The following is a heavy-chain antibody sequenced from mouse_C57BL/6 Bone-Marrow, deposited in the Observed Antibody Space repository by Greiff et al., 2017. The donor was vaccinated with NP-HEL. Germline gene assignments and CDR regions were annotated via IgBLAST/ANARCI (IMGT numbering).Heavy chain of an antibody. J-gene: IGHJ4*01. Sequence: QVQLQQSGAELVRPGASVTLSCKASGYTFTDYEMHWVKQTPVHGLEWIGAIDPATGGTAYNQKFKGKAILTADKSSSTAYMELRSLTSEDSAVYYCTRFGYDTGYAMDYWGQGTSVTVAS. CDR3: TRFGYDTGYAMDY. V-gene: IGHV1-15*01. D-gene: IGHD2-2*01. CDR2: IDPATGGT. CDR1: GYTFTDYE.